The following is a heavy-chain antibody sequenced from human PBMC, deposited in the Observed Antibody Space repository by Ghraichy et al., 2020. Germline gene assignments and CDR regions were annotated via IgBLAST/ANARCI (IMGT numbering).Heavy chain of an antibody. CDR3: ARELVPGIAVAGTYAFDI. V-gene: IGHV1-2*02. Sequence: SVKVSCKASGYTFTGYYMHWVRQAPGQGLEWMGWINPNSGGTNYAQKFQGRVTMTRDTSISTAYMELSRLRSDDTAVYYCARELVPGIAVAGTYAFDIWGQGTMVTVSS. D-gene: IGHD6-19*01. J-gene: IGHJ3*02. CDR1: GYTFTGYY. CDR2: INPNSGGT.